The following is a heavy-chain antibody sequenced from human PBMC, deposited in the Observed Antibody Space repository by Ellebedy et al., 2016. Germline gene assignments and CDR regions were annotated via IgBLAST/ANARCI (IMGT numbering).Heavy chain of an antibody. CDR1: GFSFSNFA. V-gene: IGHV3-30*18. Sequence: GGSLRLXXAASGFSFSNFAIHWVRQAPGKGLEWVAVISYDGDIKNYADSVKGRFTISRDNSRNTLYLQMNSLRAEDTAVYYCAKNIRDYGLGSHPDYWGQGALVTVSS. CDR3: AKNIRDYGLGSHPDY. J-gene: IGHJ4*02. CDR2: ISYDGDIK. D-gene: IGHD3-10*01.